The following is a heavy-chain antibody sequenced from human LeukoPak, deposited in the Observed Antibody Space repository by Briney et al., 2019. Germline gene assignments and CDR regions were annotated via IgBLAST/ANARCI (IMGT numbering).Heavy chain of an antibody. D-gene: IGHD5-24*01. CDR3: ARHREMDPYDAFDV. CDR2: INHSGST. J-gene: IGHJ3*01. Sequence: SETLSLTCAVYGGSFSGYYWSWIRQPPGKGLEWIGEINHSGSTNYNPSLKSRVTISVDTSKNQFSLKLSSVTAADTAVYYCARHREMDPYDAFDVWGQGTMVTVSS. CDR1: GGSFSGYY. V-gene: IGHV4-34*01.